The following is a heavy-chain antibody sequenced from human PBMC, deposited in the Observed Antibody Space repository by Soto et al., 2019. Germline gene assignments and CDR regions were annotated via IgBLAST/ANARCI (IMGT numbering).Heavy chain of an antibody. CDR2: IWYDGSNK. Sequence: PGGSLRLSCAASGFTFSSYGMHWVRQAPGKGLEWVAVIWYDGSNKYYADSVKGRFTISRDNSKNTLYLQMNGLRAEDTAVYYYAEILAVTATNYWGQGTLVTVSS. J-gene: IGHJ4*02. CDR1: GFTFSSYG. CDR3: AEILAVTATNY. D-gene: IGHD6-19*01. V-gene: IGHV3-33*06.